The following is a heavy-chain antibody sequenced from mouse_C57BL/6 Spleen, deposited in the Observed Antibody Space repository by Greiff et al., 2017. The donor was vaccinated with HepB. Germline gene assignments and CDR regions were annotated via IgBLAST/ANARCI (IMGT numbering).Heavy chain of an antibody. CDR1: GYTFTDYN. Sequence: VQLKESGPELVKPGASVKIPCKASGYTFTDYNMDWVKQSHGKSLEWIGDINPNNGGTIYNQKFKGKATLTVDKSSSTAYMELRSLTSEDTAVYYCARGPYGSHWYFDVWGTGTTVTVSS. CDR2: INPNNGGT. D-gene: IGHD2-2*01. CDR3: ARGPYGSHWYFDV. J-gene: IGHJ1*03. V-gene: IGHV1-18*01.